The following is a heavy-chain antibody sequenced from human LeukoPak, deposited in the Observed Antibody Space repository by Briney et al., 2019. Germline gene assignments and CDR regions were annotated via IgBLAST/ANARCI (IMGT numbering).Heavy chain of an antibody. V-gene: IGHV4-31*03. Sequence: PSQTLSLTCTVSGGSISSGGYYWSWIRQHPGKGLEWIGYIYYSGSTYYNPSLKSRVTISVDTSKNQFSLKLSSVTAADTAVYYCARYNSGSYSYDAFDIWGQGTMVTVSS. CDR2: IYYSGST. CDR3: ARYNSGSYSYDAFDI. J-gene: IGHJ3*02. D-gene: IGHD1-26*01. CDR1: GGSISSGGYY.